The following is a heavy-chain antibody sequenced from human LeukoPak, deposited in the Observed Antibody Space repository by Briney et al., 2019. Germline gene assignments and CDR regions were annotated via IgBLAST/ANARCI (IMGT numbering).Heavy chain of an antibody. CDR1: GGSISSYY. Sequence: PSETLSLTCTVSGGSISSYYWSWIRQPPGKGLEWIGYIYYSGSTNYNPSLKSRVTISVDTSKNQFSLKLSSVTAADTAVYYCARSPFYCSSTSCYGIPYYFDYWGQGALVTVSS. V-gene: IGHV4-59*08. D-gene: IGHD2-2*01. CDR3: ARSPFYCSSTSCYGIPYYFDY. CDR2: IYYSGST. J-gene: IGHJ4*02.